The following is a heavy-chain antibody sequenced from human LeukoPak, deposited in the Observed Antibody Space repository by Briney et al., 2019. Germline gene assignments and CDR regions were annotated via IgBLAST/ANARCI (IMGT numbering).Heavy chain of an antibody. Sequence: EASVKVSCKASGYTFTSYDINWVRQATGQGLGWMGWMNPNSGNTGYAQKFQGRVTITRNTSISTAYMELSSLRSEDTAVYYCARGTELRYFDWLSNYYYYYMDVWGKGTTVTVSS. CDR1: GYTFTSYD. D-gene: IGHD3-9*01. CDR3: ARGTELRYFDWLSNYYYYYMDV. V-gene: IGHV1-8*03. CDR2: MNPNSGNT. J-gene: IGHJ6*03.